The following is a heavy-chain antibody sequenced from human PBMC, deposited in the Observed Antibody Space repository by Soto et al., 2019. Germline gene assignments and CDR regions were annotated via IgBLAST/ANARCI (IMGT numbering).Heavy chain of an antibody. Sequence: ASVKVSCKASGYTFTSYYISWVRQASGQGLEWMGWISAYNGNTNYAQKFQGRVTITADESTSTAYMELSSLRSEDTAVYYCASISEVVPAAIYYYGMDVWGQGTTVTVSS. J-gene: IGHJ6*01. D-gene: IGHD2-2*01. CDR3: ASISEVVPAAIYYYGMDV. CDR2: ISAYNGNT. V-gene: IGHV1-18*01. CDR1: GYTFTSYY.